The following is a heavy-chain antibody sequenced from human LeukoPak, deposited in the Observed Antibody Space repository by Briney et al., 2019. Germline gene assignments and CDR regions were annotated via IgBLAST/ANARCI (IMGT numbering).Heavy chain of an antibody. CDR2: ISDDGTIA. CDR3: AKDVSYSSGWYDSY. D-gene: IGHD6-19*01. Sequence: PGGSLRLSCAASGFTFSNYWMHWVRQTPGKGLVWVSRISDDGTIANYADSVEGRFTISRDNARNTLYLQMNSLRAEDTAVYYCAKDVSYSSGWYDSYWGQGTLVTVSS. J-gene: IGHJ4*02. V-gene: IGHV3-74*01. CDR1: GFTFSNYW.